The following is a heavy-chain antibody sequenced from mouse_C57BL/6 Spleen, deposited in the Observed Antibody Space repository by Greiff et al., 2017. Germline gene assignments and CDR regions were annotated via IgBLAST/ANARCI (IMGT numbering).Heavy chain of an antibody. J-gene: IGHJ3*02. CDR1: GYTFTSYW. V-gene: IGHV1-59*01. D-gene: IGHD2-5*01. CDR2: IDPSDSYT. Sequence: QVQLQQPGAELVRPGTSVKLSCKASGYTFTSYWMHWVKQRPGQGLEWIGVIDPSDSYTNYNQKFKGKATLTVDTSSSTAYMQLSSLTSEDSAVYYCASVDSSLDRNYVWGQGTLVTVSA. CDR3: ASVDSSLDRNYV.